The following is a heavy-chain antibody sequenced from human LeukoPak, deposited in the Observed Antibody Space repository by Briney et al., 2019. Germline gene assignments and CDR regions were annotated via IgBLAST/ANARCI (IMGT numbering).Heavy chain of an antibody. CDR1: GGSFSGYY. CDR2: INHSGSA. J-gene: IGHJ6*02. CDR3: ARETPNYYYGMDV. V-gene: IGHV4-34*01. D-gene: IGHD2-15*01. Sequence: PSETLSLTCAVYGGSFSGYYWSWIRQPPGKGLEWIGEINHSGSANYNPSLKSRVTISVDKSKNQFSLKLSSVTAADTAVYYCARETPNYYYGMDVWGQGTTVTVSS.